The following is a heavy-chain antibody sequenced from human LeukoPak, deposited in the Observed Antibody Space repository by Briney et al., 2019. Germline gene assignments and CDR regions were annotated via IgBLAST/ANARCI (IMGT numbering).Heavy chain of an antibody. D-gene: IGHD4-23*01. Sequence: GGSLRLSCAASGFTFSGSAMHWVPQASGTGLEWVGRIRSKANNYATAYAASVKGRFTISRDDSKNTAYLQMNSLKTEDTAVYYCTKHPSDDGGAIDYWGQGTLVTVSS. J-gene: IGHJ4*02. CDR1: GFTFSGSA. CDR2: IRSKANNYAT. V-gene: IGHV3-73*01. CDR3: TKHPSDDGGAIDY.